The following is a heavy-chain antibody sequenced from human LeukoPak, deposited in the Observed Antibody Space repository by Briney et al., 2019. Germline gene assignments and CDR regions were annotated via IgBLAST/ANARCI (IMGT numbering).Heavy chain of an antibody. J-gene: IGHJ4*02. Sequence: SETLSLTCTVSGGSISSYYWSWIRQPPGKGLEWIGHIYYSGSTNYNPSLKSRVTISVDTSKNQFSLKLSSVTAADTAVYYCARNSAGYSSGWYGYWGQGTLVTVSS. V-gene: IGHV4-59*01. CDR2: IYYSGST. D-gene: IGHD6-19*01. CDR3: ARNSAGYSSGWYGY. CDR1: GGSISSYY.